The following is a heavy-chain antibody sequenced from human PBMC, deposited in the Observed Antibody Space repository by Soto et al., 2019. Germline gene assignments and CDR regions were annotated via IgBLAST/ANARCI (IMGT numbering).Heavy chain of an antibody. J-gene: IGHJ6*02. V-gene: IGHV1-69*06. Sequence: QVQLVQSGAEVKEPGSSVKVSCKASVGTFSNYAINWVRQAPGQGLEWMGGITPIFGSANYAQKFQGRVTIIADKSTNTVYMELSSLRSEDTAVYYCANLEAWGYYYHGMDVWGQGATVTVSS. CDR3: ANLEAWGYYYHGMDV. D-gene: IGHD3-16*01. CDR2: ITPIFGSA. CDR1: VGTFSNYA.